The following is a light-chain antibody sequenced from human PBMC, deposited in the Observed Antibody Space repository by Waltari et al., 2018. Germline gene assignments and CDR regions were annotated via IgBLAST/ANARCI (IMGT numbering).Light chain of an antibody. CDR1: SSNIGSNT. CDR3: AAWDDSLNGYV. V-gene: IGLV1-44*01. Sequence: QSVLTQPPSASGTPGQRVTISCSGSSSNIGSNTVNWYQQLPGTAPKLLISSNNQRPSGVPDRFSPSKSATSASLAISGLPSEDEADYYCAAWDDSLNGYVFGTGTKVTVL. CDR2: SNN. J-gene: IGLJ1*01.